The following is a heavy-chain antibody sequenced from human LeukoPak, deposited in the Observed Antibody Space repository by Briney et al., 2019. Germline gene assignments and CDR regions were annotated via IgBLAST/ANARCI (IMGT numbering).Heavy chain of an antibody. V-gene: IGHV3-66*01. CDR1: GFTVSSNY. J-gene: IGHJ4*02. Sequence: QPGGSLRLSCAASGFTVSSNYMSWVRQAPGKGLEWVSVIYSGGSTYYADSVKGRFTISRDNSKNTLYLQMNSLRAEDTAVYYCARSAQYYDYVWGSYRPDFDYWGQGTLVTVSS. CDR3: ARSAQYYDYVWGSYRPDFDY. CDR2: IYSGGST. D-gene: IGHD3-16*01.